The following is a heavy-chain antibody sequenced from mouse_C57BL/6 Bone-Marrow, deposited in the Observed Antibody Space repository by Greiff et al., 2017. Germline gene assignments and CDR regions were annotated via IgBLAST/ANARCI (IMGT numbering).Heavy chain of an antibody. D-gene: IGHD1-1*01. J-gene: IGHJ4*01. CDR3: ARMRIPYYYGSSLYAMDY. CDR1: GFSLSTFGMG. V-gene: IGHV8-8*01. Sequence: QVTLKESGPGILQPSQTLSLTCSFSGFSLSTFGMGVGWIRQPSGKGLEWLAHIWWDDDKYYNPALKSRLTISKDTSKNQVFLKIANVDTADTATYYCARMRIPYYYGSSLYAMDYWGQGTSVTVSS. CDR2: IWWDDDK.